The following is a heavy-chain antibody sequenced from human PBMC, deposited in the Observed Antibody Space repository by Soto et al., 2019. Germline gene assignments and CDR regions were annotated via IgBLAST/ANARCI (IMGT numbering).Heavy chain of an antibody. CDR2: ISYDGSNK. V-gene: IGHV3-30*18. CDR3: AKDPAPAASEYNWFDP. D-gene: IGHD2-2*01. J-gene: IGHJ5*02. CDR1: GFTFSSYG. Sequence: VQLVESGGGVVQPGRSLRLSCAASGFTFSSYGMHWVRQAPGKGLEWVAVISYDGSNKYYADSVKGRFTISRDNSKNTLYLQMNSLRAEDTAVYYCAKDPAPAASEYNWFDPWGQGTLVTVSS.